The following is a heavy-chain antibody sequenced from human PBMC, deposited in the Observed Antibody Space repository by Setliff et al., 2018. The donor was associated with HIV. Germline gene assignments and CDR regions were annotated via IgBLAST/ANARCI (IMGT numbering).Heavy chain of an antibody. CDR3: TRDRVAGPYYYGMDV. V-gene: IGHV1-18*01. D-gene: IGHD2-15*01. CDR1: GYSFINYG. Sequence: ASVKVSCKASGYSFINYGISWVRQAPGQGPEWMGWISPYTGNTDYSQKFQGRVTMTTDTSTSTAYMELRSLTSDDTAMYYCTRDRVAGPYYYGMDVWGQGTTVTVSS. J-gene: IGHJ6*02. CDR2: ISPYTGNT.